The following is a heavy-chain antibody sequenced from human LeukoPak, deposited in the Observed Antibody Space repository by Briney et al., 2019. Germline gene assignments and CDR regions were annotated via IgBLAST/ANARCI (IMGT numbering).Heavy chain of an antibody. CDR2: ISHDGIKK. D-gene: IGHD5-24*01. CDR3: AKEDGFYFDY. J-gene: IGHJ4*02. CDR1: GFTFNSYG. Sequence: PGGSLRLSYAASGFTFNSYGLHRVRQAPGKGPEWVAIISHDGIKKFYADSVKGRFTVSRDNSKNTVYLRMNSLRVEDTAVYYCAKEDGFYFDYWGQGTLVTVSS. V-gene: IGHV3-30*18.